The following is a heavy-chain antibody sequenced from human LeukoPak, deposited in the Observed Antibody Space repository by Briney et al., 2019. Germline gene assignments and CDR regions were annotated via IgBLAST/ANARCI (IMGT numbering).Heavy chain of an antibody. J-gene: IGHJ3*02. CDR1: GFTFSSYA. Sequence: GALRLSCAASGFTFSSYALDWVRQAPGKGLEWVAVISKDGNSRNYADSVKGRFTTSRDNSKNMLYLQMNSLRPEDTAVYYCAGESFDIWGQGTTVTVSS. V-gene: IGHV3-30*04. CDR2: ISKDGNSR. CDR3: AGESFDI.